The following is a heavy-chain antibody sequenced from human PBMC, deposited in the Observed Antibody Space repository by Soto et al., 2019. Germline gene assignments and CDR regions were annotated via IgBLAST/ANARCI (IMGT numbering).Heavy chain of an antibody. J-gene: IGHJ4*02. CDR1: GYTFTSYG. CDR2: ISAYNGNT. D-gene: IGHD2-15*01. Sequence: GASVKVSCKASGYTFTSYGISWVRQAPGQGLEWMGWISAYNGNTNYAQKLQGRVTKTTDTSASTAYMELSSLRSEDTAVYYCARGPLLGYCSGGSCYPRFDYWGQGTLVTVSS. V-gene: IGHV1-18*01. CDR3: ARGPLLGYCSGGSCYPRFDY.